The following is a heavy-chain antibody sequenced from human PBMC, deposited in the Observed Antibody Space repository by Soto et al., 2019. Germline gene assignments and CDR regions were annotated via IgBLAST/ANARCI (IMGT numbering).Heavy chain of an antibody. CDR3: ARDRGYPDSFDI. J-gene: IGHJ3*02. CDR2: INGDGTTT. Sequence: EVQLVESGGGLVQPGESLRLSCAASGFPFGPFYMHWVRQAPGKGLEWVSHINGDGTTTVYADSVKGRFTISRDNAKNTLYLQMTSLRAEDTAVYYCARDRGYPDSFDIWGQGTMDTVSS. CDR1: GFPFGPFY. D-gene: IGHD2-15*01. V-gene: IGHV3-74*01.